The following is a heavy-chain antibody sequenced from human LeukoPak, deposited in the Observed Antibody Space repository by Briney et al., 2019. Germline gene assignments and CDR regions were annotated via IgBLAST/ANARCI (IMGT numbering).Heavy chain of an antibody. V-gene: IGHV4-4*07. CDR3: ARGGWELLLGGAFDI. D-gene: IGHD1-26*01. J-gene: IGHJ3*02. CDR1: GASISRYF. Sequence: SETLSLTCTVSGASISRYFWTWIRQPAGKGLEWIGRMYISGSTDYNPSLKSRVTISVDTSKNQFSLELSSVTAADTAVYYCARGGWELLLGGAFDIWGQGTMVTVSS. CDR2: MYISGST.